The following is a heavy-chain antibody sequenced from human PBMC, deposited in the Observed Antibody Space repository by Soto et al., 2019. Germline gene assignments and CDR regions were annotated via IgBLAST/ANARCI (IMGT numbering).Heavy chain of an antibody. Sequence: PSETLSLTCAVSGGSFSGFFWGWIRQSPGKGLEWIGEVNHGGSTDYNPSLKSRVTISSDTSKNHFSLTLRSVTAADTAVYYCARAAVAAGGPFDKWGQGALVTVSS. CDR3: ARAAVAAGGPFDK. CDR1: GGSFSGFF. CDR2: VNHGGST. J-gene: IGHJ4*02. V-gene: IGHV4-34*01. D-gene: IGHD2-15*01.